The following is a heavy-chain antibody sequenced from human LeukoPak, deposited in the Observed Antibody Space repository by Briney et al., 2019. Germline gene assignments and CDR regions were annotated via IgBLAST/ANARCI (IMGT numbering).Heavy chain of an antibody. D-gene: IGHD5-24*01. V-gene: IGHV5-51*01. CDR3: ATRDGGRGFDI. CDR2: IYPGDSNI. Sequence: GESLKISCKGSGYIFTSYWIGWVRQMPGKGLEWMGSIYPGDSNIKYSPSFQGQVTISADKSISTAYLQWSSLKASDTAMYYCATRDGGRGFDIWGQGTMVTASS. CDR1: GYIFTSYW. J-gene: IGHJ3*02.